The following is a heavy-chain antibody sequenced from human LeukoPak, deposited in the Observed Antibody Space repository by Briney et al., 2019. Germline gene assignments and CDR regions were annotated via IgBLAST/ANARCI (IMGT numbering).Heavy chain of an antibody. CDR2: IYHSGST. D-gene: IGHD1-26*01. J-gene: IGHJ5*02. CDR1: GYSISSGYY. V-gene: IGHV4-38-2*01. CDR3: AEGSPRVGWFDP. Sequence: KPSETLSLTCAVSGYSISSGYYWGWIRQPPVKGLEWIGSIYHSGSTYYNPSLKSRVTISVDTSKNQFSLKLSSVTAADTAVYYCAEGSPRVGWFDPWGQGTLVTVSS.